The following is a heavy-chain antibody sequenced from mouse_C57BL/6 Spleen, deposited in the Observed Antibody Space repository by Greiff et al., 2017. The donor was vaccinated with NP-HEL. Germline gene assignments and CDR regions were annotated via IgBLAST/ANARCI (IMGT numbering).Heavy chain of an antibody. CDR1: GYTLTSYW. V-gene: IGHV1-50*01. CDR3: ARSITTVVATPF. CDR2: IGPSDSYT. D-gene: IGHD1-1*01. Sequence: QVQLQQPGAELVKPGASVKLSCKASGYTLTSYWMQWVKQRPGQGLEWIGEIGPSDSYTNYNQKFKGKATLTVDTSSSTAYMQLSSLTSEDSAVYYCARSITTVVATPFWGTGTTVTVSS. J-gene: IGHJ1*03.